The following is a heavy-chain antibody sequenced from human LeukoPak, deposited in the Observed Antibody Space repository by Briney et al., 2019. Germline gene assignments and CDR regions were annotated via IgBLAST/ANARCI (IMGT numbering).Heavy chain of an antibody. Sequence: GGSLRLSCAASGFTFDDYAMHWLRHDPGKGLESVSGISWNSGKIDYADSVKGRFTISRDNAKNSLYLQMNSLRPEDTSLSYCAKAYYDISTGYYFFDYWGQGSLVTVPS. CDR1: GFTFDDYA. CDR2: ISWNSGKI. D-gene: IGHD3-9*01. J-gene: IGHJ4*02. V-gene: IGHV3-9*01. CDR3: AKAYYDISTGYYFFDY.